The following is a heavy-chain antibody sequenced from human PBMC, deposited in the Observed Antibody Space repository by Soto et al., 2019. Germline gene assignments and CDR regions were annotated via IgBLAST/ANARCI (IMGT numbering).Heavy chain of an antibody. D-gene: IGHD3-10*01. CDR3: AKVRPSRFCPGQNFNS. CDR1: GFTFGTVA. CDR2: IAIASFDS. J-gene: IGHJ4*02. V-gene: IGHV3-23*01. Sequence: EVQLLESGGGLVQPGGSLRLSCVASGFTFGTVAMTWVRQAPGKGLEWVSSIAIASFDSYYARSVKGRFTTSRDDSKNPLFRQLHAREPNEPAAISFAKVRPSRFCPGQNFNSWGPGSLVTVSS.